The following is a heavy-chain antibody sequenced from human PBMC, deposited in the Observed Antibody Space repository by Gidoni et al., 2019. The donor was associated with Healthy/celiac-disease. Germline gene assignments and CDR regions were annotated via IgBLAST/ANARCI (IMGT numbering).Heavy chain of an antibody. J-gene: IGHJ4*02. D-gene: IGHD6-13*01. CDR2: ISWDGGST. CDR1: GFTFDDYT. Sequence: EVQLVESGGVVVQPGGSLRLSCAASGFTFDDYTMHWVRQAPGKGLEWVSLISWDGGSTYYADSVKGRFTISRDNSKNSLYLQMNSLRTEDTALYYCAKNLPRGHSSSWYDAAIDYWGQGTLVTVSS. V-gene: IGHV3-43*01. CDR3: AKNLPRGHSSSWYDAAIDY.